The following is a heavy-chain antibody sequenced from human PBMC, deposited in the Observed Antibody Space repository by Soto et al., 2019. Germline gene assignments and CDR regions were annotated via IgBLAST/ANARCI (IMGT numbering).Heavy chain of an antibody. CDR2: ISHSETT. D-gene: IGHD2-8*01. CDR1: GSSITSGDYH. CDR3: AGFGVGDRDDT. V-gene: IGHV4-30-4*01. Sequence: PSETLSLTCSVSGSSITSGDYHWTWIRQAPGKGLEWIGYISHSETTYYSPALKNRIIISSDISMSQFSLRLNSVTAADTAVYFCAGFGVGDRDDTWGQGTLVTVSS. J-gene: IGHJ4*02.